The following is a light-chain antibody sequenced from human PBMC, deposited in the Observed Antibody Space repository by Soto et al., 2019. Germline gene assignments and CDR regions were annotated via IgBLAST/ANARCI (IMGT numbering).Light chain of an antibody. CDR2: ATS. V-gene: IGKV3-20*01. J-gene: IGKJ1*01. CDR1: QSVNSSY. Sequence: EIVLTQSPGTLSLSPGERATLSCRASQSVNSSYLAWYQQKPGQGPRPLIYATSSRATGIPDRFSGSGSGTDFTLTISRLEPEDFAVYYCQEYDTSPRTFGQGTKVEI. CDR3: QEYDTSPRT.